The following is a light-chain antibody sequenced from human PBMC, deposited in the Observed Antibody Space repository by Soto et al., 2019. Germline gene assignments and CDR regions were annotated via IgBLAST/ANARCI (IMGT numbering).Light chain of an antibody. J-gene: IGLJ2*01. CDR1: GSNIGSNY. CDR3: GTWDNSLSAVV. CDR2: DNS. Sequence: QSVLTQPPSVSAAPGQKVTISCSGGGSNIGSNYVSWYQQLPGTAPKLLIYDNSQRPSGIPDRFSGSKSGTSATLGITGLQTGDEADYYCGTWDNSLSAVVIGGGTKLTVL. V-gene: IGLV1-51*01.